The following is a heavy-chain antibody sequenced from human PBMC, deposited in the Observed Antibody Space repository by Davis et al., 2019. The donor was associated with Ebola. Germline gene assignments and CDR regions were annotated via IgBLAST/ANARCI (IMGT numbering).Heavy chain of an antibody. D-gene: IGHD3-22*01. V-gene: IGHV1-2*06. CDR1: GYTFSGNY. Sequence: ASVKVSCKASGYTFSGNYIQWVRQAPGQGLEWMGRINPNSGGPNYAQKFQGRVTMTRDTSTSTAYMEINRLSSDDTAVYFCARGGITMTVVPRDYYYGLDVWGQGTTVTVSS. CDR2: INPNSGGP. CDR3: ARGGITMTVVPRDYYYGLDV. J-gene: IGHJ6*02.